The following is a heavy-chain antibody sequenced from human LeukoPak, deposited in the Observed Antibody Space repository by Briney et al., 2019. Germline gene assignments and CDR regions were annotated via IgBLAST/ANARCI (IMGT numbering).Heavy chain of an antibody. Sequence: GGSLRLSCAASGFTFTAYTINWVRQAPGKGLEWVSSISSTSYVNYADSVKGRFTISRDNSKNTLYLQMNSLRAEDTAVYYCARAGGGDKQQLVWYFDLWGRGTLVTVSS. V-gene: IGHV3-21*04. CDR2: ISSTSYV. D-gene: IGHD6-13*01. CDR3: ARAGGGDKQQLVWYFDL. J-gene: IGHJ2*01. CDR1: GFTFTAYT.